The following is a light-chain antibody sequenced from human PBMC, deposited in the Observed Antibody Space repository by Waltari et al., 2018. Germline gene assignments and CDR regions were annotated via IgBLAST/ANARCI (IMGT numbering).Light chain of an antibody. J-gene: IGLJ3*02. CDR2: DVS. CDR3: SSYTSSSTSWV. V-gene: IGLV2-14*03. Sequence: QSALTQPASVSGSPGQSITISCTGTSSDVGGYNYVSWYQQHPGNAPKLMIYDVSNRPSGVSNRLSGSKSGNTASLTISGLQAEDEADYYCSSYTSSSTSWVFGGGTKLTVL. CDR1: SSDVGGYNY.